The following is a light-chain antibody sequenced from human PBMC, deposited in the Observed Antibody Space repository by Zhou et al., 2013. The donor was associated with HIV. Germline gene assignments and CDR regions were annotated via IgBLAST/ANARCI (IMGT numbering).Light chain of an antibody. J-gene: IGKJ2*01. Sequence: EIVMTQSPATVSVSPGERATLSCRASQNLSSTYLSWFRQIPGQSPRLLIFGASNRATGIPDRFSGRGSGTDFALIINKLEPEDSAVYYCQQSDTLYTFGQGTKLE. V-gene: IGKV3-20*01. CDR2: GAS. CDR1: QNLSSTY. CDR3: QQSDTLYT.